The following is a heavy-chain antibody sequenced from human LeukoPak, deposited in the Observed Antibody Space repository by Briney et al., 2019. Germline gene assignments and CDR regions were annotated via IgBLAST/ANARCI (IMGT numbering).Heavy chain of an antibody. J-gene: IGHJ2*01. CDR1: GYTFTSYY. D-gene: IGHD3-22*01. CDR2: INPSGGST. CDR3: ARDFYDSSGYYGDYWYFDL. V-gene: IGHV1-46*01. Sequence: EASVKASCKASGYTFTSYYMHWVRQAPGQGLERMGIINPSGGSTSYAQKFQGRVTMTRDTSTSTVYMELSSLRSEDTAVYYCARDFYDSSGYYGDYWYFDLWGRGTLVTVSS.